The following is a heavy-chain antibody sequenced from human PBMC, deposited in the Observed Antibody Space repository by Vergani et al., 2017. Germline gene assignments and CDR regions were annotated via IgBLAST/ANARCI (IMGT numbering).Heavy chain of an antibody. D-gene: IGHD5-12*01. CDR1: GFTFNHYA. CDR3: AKANPRNSGYDYLYYYHAMDV. CDR2: ISGSGGST. J-gene: IGHJ6*02. V-gene: IGHV3-23*01. Sequence: EVQLLESGGDLVQPGGSLRLSCAASGFTFNHYAMNWVRQAPGKGLEWVSGISGSGGSTYYAGSVKGLFTISRDNSKNTLYLQMNSLSAGDTAVYYWAKANPRNSGYDYLYYYHAMDVWGQGATVTVSS.